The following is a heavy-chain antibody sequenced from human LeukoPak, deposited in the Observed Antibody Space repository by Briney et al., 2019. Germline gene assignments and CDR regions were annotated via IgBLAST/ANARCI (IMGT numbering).Heavy chain of an antibody. Sequence: GGSLRLSCAASGFTFSSNYMSWVRQAPGKGLEWVSVIYSGGSTYYADSVKGRFTISRDNSKNTLYLQMNSLRAEETAVYYCAKDGSYSSSWGDYFDYWGQGTLVTVSS. J-gene: IGHJ4*02. CDR3: AKDGSYSSSWGDYFDY. CDR1: GFTFSSNY. V-gene: IGHV3-53*01. CDR2: IYSGGST. D-gene: IGHD6-6*01.